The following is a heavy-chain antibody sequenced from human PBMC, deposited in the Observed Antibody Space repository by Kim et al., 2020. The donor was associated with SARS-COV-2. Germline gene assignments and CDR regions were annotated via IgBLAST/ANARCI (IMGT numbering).Heavy chain of an antibody. D-gene: IGHD3-10*01. CDR1: GYTFTTYA. CDR3: VREGGSSGRTQDGMDV. J-gene: IGHJ6*02. CDR2: INCGNGNT. Sequence: ASVKVSCKASGYTFTTYAMHWVRQAPGQRLEWMGWINCGNGNTKYSQKFQDRVTITRDTSASSAYMELSSLRSEDTGVYYCVREGGSSGRTQDGMDVWGQVTTVTVS. V-gene: IGHV1-3*01.